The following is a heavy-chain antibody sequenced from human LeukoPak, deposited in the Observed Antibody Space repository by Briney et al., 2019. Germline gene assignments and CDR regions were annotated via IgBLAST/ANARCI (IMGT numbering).Heavy chain of an antibody. D-gene: IGHD2-15*01. CDR3: ARVIVVVVAATPHGWFDP. CDR1: GYTFTGYY. V-gene: IGHV1-2*02. CDR2: INPNSGGT. Sequence: VASVKVSCKASGYTFTGYYMHWVRQAPGQGLEWMGWINPNSGGTNYAQKFQGRVTMTRDTSISTAYMELSRLRSDDTAVYYCARVIVVVVAATPHGWFDPWGQGTLVTVSS. J-gene: IGHJ5*02.